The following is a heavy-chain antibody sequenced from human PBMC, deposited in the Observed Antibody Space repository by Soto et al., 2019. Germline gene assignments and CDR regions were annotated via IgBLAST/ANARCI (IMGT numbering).Heavy chain of an antibody. J-gene: IGHJ6*02. CDR2: IYYSGSS. Sequence: AETLSLTCTVSGGSISSYYCIWIRQPPGKGLEWIGYIYYSGSSNYNPSLKSRVTISVDTSKNQSSLKLRSVTAADTAVYYCARERYYGMDVWGQGTTVTVSS. CDR1: GGSISSYY. V-gene: IGHV4-59*01. CDR3: ARERYYGMDV.